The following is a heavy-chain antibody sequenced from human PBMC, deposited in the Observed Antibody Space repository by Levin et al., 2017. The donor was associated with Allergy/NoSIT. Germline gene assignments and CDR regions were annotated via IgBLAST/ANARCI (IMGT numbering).Heavy chain of an antibody. CDR2: ISWNSGSI. Sequence: GGSLRLSCAASGFTFDDYAMHWVRQAPGKGLEWVSGISWNSGSIGYADSVKGRFTISRDNAKNSLYLQMNSLRAEDTALYYCAKGAGSFLTVTTFDYWGQGTLVTVSS. D-gene: IGHD4-17*01. CDR3: AKGAGSFLTVTTFDY. J-gene: IGHJ4*02. CDR1: GFTFDDYA. V-gene: IGHV3-9*01.